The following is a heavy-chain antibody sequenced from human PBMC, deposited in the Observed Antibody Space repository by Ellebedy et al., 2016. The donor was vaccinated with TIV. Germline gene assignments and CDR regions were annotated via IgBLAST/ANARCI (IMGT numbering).Heavy chain of an antibody. CDR1: GGSFSGYY. Sequence: SETLSLTXAVYGGSFSGYYWSWIRQPPGKGLEWIGEINHSGSTNYNPSLKSRVTISVDTSKNQFSLKLSSVTAADTAVYYCARDGSRFEGGAFDIWGQGTMVTVSS. CDR3: ARDGSRFEGGAFDI. V-gene: IGHV4-34*01. J-gene: IGHJ3*02. D-gene: IGHD3-10*01. CDR2: INHSGST.